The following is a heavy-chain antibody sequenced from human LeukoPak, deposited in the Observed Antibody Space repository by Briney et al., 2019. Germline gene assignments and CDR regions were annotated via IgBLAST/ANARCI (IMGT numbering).Heavy chain of an antibody. D-gene: IGHD6-19*01. CDR1: GFTFSSYT. CDR3: ARESSLDC. J-gene: IGHJ4*02. V-gene: IGHV3-21*01. CDR2: ITGSSTYI. Sequence: GGSLRLSCAASGFTFSSYTMNWVRQAPGKGLEWVSSITGSSTYIYYADSVKGRFTISRDNAKNSLYLQMNSLRAEDTAVFYCARESSLDCWGQGTLVTVSS.